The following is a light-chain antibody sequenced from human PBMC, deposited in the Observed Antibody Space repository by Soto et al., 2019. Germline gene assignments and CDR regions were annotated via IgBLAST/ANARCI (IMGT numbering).Light chain of an antibody. Sequence: EIVLTQSPGTLSLSPGEGATLSCRASQSVGSIYLAWYQQKPGQAPRLLIYGASRRATGIPDRFSGSGSGTDFTLTISRLEPEDFAVYYCQQRSNWPPTFGQGTKVEIK. CDR2: GAS. V-gene: IGKV3D-20*02. CDR1: QSVGSIY. J-gene: IGKJ1*01. CDR3: QQRSNWPPT.